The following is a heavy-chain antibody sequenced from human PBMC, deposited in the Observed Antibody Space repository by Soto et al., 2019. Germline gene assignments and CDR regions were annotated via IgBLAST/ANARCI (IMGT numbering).Heavy chain of an antibody. CDR3: ARGGFYDSSGARNYYYDGMNV. D-gene: IGHD3-22*01. J-gene: IGHJ6*02. CDR2: ISAYDGYT. CDR1: GYTFTSYG. V-gene: IGHV1-18*01. Sequence: ASVKVSCKASGYTFTSYGINWVRQAPGQGLEWLGWISAYDGYTNYAQILQGRVSMTTDTSTKTAYMELRSLRSDDTAMYYCARGGFYDSSGARNYYYDGMNVWGQGTTVTVSS.